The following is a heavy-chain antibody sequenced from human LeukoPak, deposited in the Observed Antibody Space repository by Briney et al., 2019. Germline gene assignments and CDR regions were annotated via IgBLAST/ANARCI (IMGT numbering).Heavy chain of an antibody. CDR2: IYYSGSI. V-gene: IGHV4-39*01. CDR1: GGSISSSSYY. CDR3: ARHPEYSSSSTDFDY. Sequence: SETLSLTCTVSGGSISSSSYYWGWIRQPPGKGLEWIGSIYYSGSIYYNPSLKSRVTISVDTSKNQFSLKLSSVTAADTAVYYCARHPEYSSSSTDFDYWGQGTLVTVSS. J-gene: IGHJ4*02. D-gene: IGHD6-6*01.